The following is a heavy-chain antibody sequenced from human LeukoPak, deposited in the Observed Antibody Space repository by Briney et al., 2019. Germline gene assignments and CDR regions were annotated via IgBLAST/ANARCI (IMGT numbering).Heavy chain of an antibody. D-gene: IGHD3-16*02. CDR3: ARDPMITFGGVIAHFDY. V-gene: IGHV3-30*04. CDR2: IWYDGSNK. Sequence: GGSLRLSCATSGFNFSLYATHWVRQAPGKGLEWVAVIWYDGSNKYYADSVKGRFTISRDNSKNTLYLQMNSLRAEDTAVYYCARDPMITFGGVIAHFDYWGQGTLVTVSS. CDR1: GFNFSLYA. J-gene: IGHJ4*02.